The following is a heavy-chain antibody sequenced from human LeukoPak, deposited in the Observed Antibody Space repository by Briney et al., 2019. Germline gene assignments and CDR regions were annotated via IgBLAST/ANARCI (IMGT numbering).Heavy chain of an antibody. Sequence: APVKVSCKASGYTFTGYYMHWVRQAPGQGLEWMGWINPNSGGTNYAQKFQGRVTMTRDTSISTAYMELSRLRSDDTAVYYCASRSSLGYCSSTSCPYYYYYMDVWGKGTTVTVSS. CDR2: INPNSGGT. D-gene: IGHD2-2*01. CDR1: GYTFTGYY. J-gene: IGHJ6*03. V-gene: IGHV1-2*02. CDR3: ASRSSLGYCSSTSCPYYYYYMDV.